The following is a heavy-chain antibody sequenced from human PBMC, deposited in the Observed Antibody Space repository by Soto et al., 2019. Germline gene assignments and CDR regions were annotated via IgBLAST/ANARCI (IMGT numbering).Heavy chain of an antibody. CDR3: ARDQPGYSYGYGLGY. D-gene: IGHD5-18*01. V-gene: IGHV3-66*01. CDR1: GFTVSSYH. J-gene: IGHJ4*02. CDR2: LYSAGSA. Sequence: GGSLRLSCAASGFTVSSYHMSWVRQAPGKGLEWVSVLYSAGSADFADSVKGRFTISRDNSKNTLYLQMSSLRAEDTAVYYCARDQPGYSYGYGLGYWGQGTLVTVSS.